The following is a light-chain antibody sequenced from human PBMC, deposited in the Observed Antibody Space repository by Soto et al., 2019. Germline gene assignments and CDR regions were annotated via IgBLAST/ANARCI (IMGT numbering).Light chain of an antibody. V-gene: IGLV2-11*01. CDR1: RSDVGGYQY. CDR3: CSHAGSYTYV. J-gene: IGLJ1*01. CDR2: EVT. Sequence: QSVLAQPRSVSGSPGQSVTISCTGSRSDVGGYQYVSWYQQHPGKAPKVVIYEVTKRPSGVPDRFSGSKSGNTASLTISGLQAEDEADYYCCSHAGSYTYVFGTGTKVTVL.